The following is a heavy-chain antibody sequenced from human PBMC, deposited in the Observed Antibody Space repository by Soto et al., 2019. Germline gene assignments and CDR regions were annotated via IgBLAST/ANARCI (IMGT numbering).Heavy chain of an antibody. CDR2: ISAYNGDT. CDR1: GYTFTNHG. V-gene: IGHV1-18*04. CDR3: ARYLDYSTSICVY. Sequence: QVQMVQSGGEVKKPGASVKVSCKTSGYTFTNHGVSWVRQAPGQGLEWMGWISAYNGDTDFAQKFQDRVAMTIDTSTSTVFMELRSLRSDATAGYYCARYLDYSTSICVYWGQGTPVTVSS. J-gene: IGHJ4*02. D-gene: IGHD4-4*01.